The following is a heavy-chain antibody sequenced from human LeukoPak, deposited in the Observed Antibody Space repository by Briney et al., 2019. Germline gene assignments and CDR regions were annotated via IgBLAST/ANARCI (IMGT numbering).Heavy chain of an antibody. CDR3: ARNASSLGAGAFDI. J-gene: IGHJ3*02. CDR1: GGSISSSSLY. CDR2: VYYSGST. D-gene: IGHD2-2*01. Sequence: SETLSLTCTVSGGSISSSSLYWDWIRQPPGKGLEWMGTVYYSGSTYYNPSLKSRVTISVDTSKNQFSLKLSSVTAADTAVYYCARNASSLGAGAFDIWGQGTMVTVSS. V-gene: IGHV4-39*01.